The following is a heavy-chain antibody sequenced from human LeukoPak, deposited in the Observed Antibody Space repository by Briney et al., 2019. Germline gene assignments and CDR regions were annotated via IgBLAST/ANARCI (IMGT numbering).Heavy chain of an antibody. V-gene: IGHV4-39*07. CDR1: GASISSSTDY. D-gene: IGHD6-13*01. CDR3: ARRRRSSSSHFDY. CDR2: IYYSGST. J-gene: IGHJ4*02. Sequence: SETLSLTCTVSGASISSSTDYWGWIRQPPGKGLEWIANIYYSGSTYYNPSLKSRVTISVDTSKNQFSLKLSSVTAADTAVYYCARRRRSSSSHFDYWGQGTLVTVSS.